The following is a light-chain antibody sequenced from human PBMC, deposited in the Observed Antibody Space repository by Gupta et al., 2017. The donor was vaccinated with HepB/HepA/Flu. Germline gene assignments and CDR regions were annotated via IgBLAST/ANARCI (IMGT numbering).Light chain of an antibody. CDR2: WAS. CDR1: QSLLSTSNHNY. CDR3: QQYYDNNHT. V-gene: IGKV4-1*01. Sequence: DIVMTQSPDSLPVSLGERATINCKSSQSLLSTSNHNYLAWYQQKPGQPPKLLIDWASSRESGVPDRFSGSGSGTDFSLTISSLQAEDVAVYYCQQYYDNNHTVGQGTKVEIK. J-gene: IGKJ1*01.